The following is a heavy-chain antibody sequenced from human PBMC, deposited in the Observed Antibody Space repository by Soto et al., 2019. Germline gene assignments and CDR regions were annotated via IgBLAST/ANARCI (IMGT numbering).Heavy chain of an antibody. V-gene: IGHV3-9*01. CDR3: AKAALGIAVAGTSKDAFDI. CDR2: ISWNSGSI. Sequence: GGSLRLSCAASGFTFDDYAMHWVRQAPGKGLEWVSGISWNSGSIGYADSVKGRFTISRDNAKNSLYLQMNSLRAEDTALYYWAKAALGIAVAGTSKDAFDIWGQGTMVTVSS. J-gene: IGHJ3*02. D-gene: IGHD6-19*01. CDR1: GFTFDDYA.